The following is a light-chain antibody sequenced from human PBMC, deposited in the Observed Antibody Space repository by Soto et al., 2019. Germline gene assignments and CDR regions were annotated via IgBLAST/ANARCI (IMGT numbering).Light chain of an antibody. Sequence: QSALTQPASMSGSPGQSITISCTGNSSDVGRYDSVSWYQQHPGKAPKLMIYEVTNRPSGVSNRFSGSKSGNTASLTISGLQADDEADYYCSSYAGSSVLFGGGTKVTVL. J-gene: IGLJ2*01. CDR2: EVT. CDR1: SSDVGRYDS. CDR3: SSYAGSSVL. V-gene: IGLV2-14*01.